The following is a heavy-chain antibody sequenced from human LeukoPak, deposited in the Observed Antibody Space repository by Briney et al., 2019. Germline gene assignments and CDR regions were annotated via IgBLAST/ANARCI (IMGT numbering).Heavy chain of an antibody. J-gene: IGHJ4*02. CDR3: ASSYGDYVNYFDY. D-gene: IGHD4-17*01. Sequence: GGSLRLSCAASGFTFSSYEMNWVRQAPGKGLEWVSYISSSGSTIYYADSVKGRFTISRDNAKNSLYLQMNSLRAEDTAVYYCASSYGDYVNYFDYWGQGTLVTVSS. CDR2: ISSSGSTI. V-gene: IGHV3-48*03. CDR1: GFTFSSYE.